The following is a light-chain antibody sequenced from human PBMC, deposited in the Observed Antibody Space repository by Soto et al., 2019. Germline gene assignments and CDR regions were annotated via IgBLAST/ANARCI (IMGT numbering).Light chain of an antibody. CDR2: NND. J-gene: IGLJ1*01. CDR1: SSNIGAGYD. CDR3: QSYDASLSAYV. V-gene: IGLV1-40*01. Sequence: QSVLTQPPSVSGAPGQRVTISCTGSSSNIGAGYDVHWYKLVPGTAPRLVMYNNDNRPSGVPARFSGTKSGTSASVAITGLQAEDEADYYCQSYDASLSAYVFGPGTKVTVL.